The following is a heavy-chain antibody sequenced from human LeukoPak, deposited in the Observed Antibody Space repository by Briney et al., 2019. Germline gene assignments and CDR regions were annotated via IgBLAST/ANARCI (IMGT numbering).Heavy chain of an antibody. CDR3: ARAYYYASSAFDI. Sequence: SETLSLTCAVSGGSISSSNWWSWVRQPPGKGLECIGSIYYGGSTYYNPSLKSRVIISVDTSKNQFSLKLSSVTAADTAVYYCARAYYYASSAFDIWGQGTMVTVSS. CDR2: IYYGGST. CDR1: GGSISSSNW. D-gene: IGHD3-22*01. J-gene: IGHJ3*02. V-gene: IGHV4-39*01.